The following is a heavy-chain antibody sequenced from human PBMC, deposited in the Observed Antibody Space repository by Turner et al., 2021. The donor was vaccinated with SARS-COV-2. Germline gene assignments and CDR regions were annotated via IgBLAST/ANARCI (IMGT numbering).Heavy chain of an antibody. J-gene: IGHJ6*02. Sequence: EVQLVESGGGWVPPGASLRRSCAASGGTVSSNYMSWVRQAPGKGLEWVSVIYSGGSTFYADSVKGRFTIARHNSKNTLYLQMNSLRAEDTAVYYCARDLLAYGMDVWGQGTTVTVSS. CDR1: GGTVSSNY. V-gene: IGHV3-53*04. CDR2: IYSGGST. D-gene: IGHD3-3*02. CDR3: ARDLLAYGMDV.